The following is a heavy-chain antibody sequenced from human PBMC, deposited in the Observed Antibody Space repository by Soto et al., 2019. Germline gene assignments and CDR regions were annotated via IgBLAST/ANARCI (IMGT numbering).Heavy chain of an antibody. J-gene: IGHJ3*02. CDR1: GFTFSSYA. CDR3: ANIVVVVAADAFDI. CDR2: ISYDGSNK. D-gene: IGHD2-15*01. Sequence: GGSLRLSCAASGFTFSSYAMNWVRQAPGKGLEWVAVISYDGSNKYYADSVKGRFTISRDNSKNTLYLQMNSLRAEDTAVYYCANIVVVVAADAFDIWGQGTMVTVSS. V-gene: IGHV3-30-3*01.